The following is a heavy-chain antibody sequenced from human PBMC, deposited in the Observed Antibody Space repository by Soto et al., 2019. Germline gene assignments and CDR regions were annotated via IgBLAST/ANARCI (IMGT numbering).Heavy chain of an antibody. CDR3: AKDYTVAADPSSVILFAY. Sequence: GGSLRLSCSISGFTSGHLAMSWVRQATGKRLEWLSVIIANGGTFYADSVKGRFTISRDNSKNTVYLQMSSLRFEYTAIDYWAKDYTVAADPSSVILFAYGGHGALVTVSS. CDR2: IIANGGT. V-gene: IGHV3-23*01. J-gene: IGHJ4*01. CDR1: GFTSGHLA. D-gene: IGHD2-15*01.